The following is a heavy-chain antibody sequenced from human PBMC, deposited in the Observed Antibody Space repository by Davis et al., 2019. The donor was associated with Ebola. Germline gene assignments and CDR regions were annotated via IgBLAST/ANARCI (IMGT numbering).Heavy chain of an antibody. J-gene: IGHJ5*02. V-gene: IGHV1-69*04. CDR3: ARDEGITVAGPLFDP. CDR2: IIPILGIA. CDR1: GYTFTSYG. Sequence: SVKVSCKASGYTFTSYGISWVRQAPGQGLEWMGRIIPILGIANYAQKFQGRVTITADKSTSTAYMELSSLRSEDTAVYYCARDEGITVAGPLFDPWGQGTLVTVSS. D-gene: IGHD6-19*01.